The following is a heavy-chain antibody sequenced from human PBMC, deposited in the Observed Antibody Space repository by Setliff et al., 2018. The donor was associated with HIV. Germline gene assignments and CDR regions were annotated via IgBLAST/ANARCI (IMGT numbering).Heavy chain of an antibody. D-gene: IGHD1-26*01. CDR1: GGTFSSFA. V-gene: IGHV1-69*13. J-gene: IGHJ3*02. CDR2: IIPVFGTT. CDR3: ARDHHSGSDWSRLGAFDI. Sequence: SVKVSCKASGGTFSSFAINWVRQAPGQGLEWVGGIIPVFGTTSYRHHFQGRVATTADASTSTAYLDLYSLRSEDTAVYYCARDHHSGSDWSRLGAFDIWGQGTVVTVSS.